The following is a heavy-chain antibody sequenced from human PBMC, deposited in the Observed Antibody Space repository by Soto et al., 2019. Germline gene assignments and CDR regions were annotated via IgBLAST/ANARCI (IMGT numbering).Heavy chain of an antibody. Sequence: PSETLSLTCGAYGGSFSGYSWSWIRQPPGKGLEWIGEINHRGSTNSNPSLMSRVTISVDTSKDQFSLRLTSLFAADTAVYYCAGRGYDILTGFYNDYWGQGTLVTVSS. CDR2: INHRGST. J-gene: IGHJ4*02. D-gene: IGHD3-9*01. CDR3: AGRGYDILTGFYNDY. V-gene: IGHV4-34*01. CDR1: GGSFSGYS.